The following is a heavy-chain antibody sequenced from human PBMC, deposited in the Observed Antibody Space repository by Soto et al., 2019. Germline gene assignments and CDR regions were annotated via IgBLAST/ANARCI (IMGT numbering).Heavy chain of an antibody. CDR3: ARGSPGDWYGHFDY. CDR2: TYYSGST. V-gene: IGHV4-30-4*01. J-gene: IGHJ4*02. CDR1: GGSISSCDYY. Sequence: QVQLQESGPGLVKPSQTLSLTCTVSGGSISSCDYYWSWNRQPPGKGLGCIGYTYYSGSTYYNRYLKSRVTIAVNTSKNQFSLKLRAVTAAATAVYYCARGSPGDWYGHFDYWGRGSLVTVSS. D-gene: IGHD2-21*01.